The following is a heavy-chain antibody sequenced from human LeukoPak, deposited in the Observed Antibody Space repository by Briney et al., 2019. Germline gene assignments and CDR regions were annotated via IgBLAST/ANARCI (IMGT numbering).Heavy chain of an antibody. CDR2: ITPIFGTA. Sequence: SVKVSCKASGGTFSSYAISWVRQAPGQGLEWMGGITPIFGTANYAQKFQGRVTITADESTSTAYMELSSLRSEDTAVYYCANLSVAGRGYYFDYWGQGTLVTVSS. CDR1: GGTFSSYA. V-gene: IGHV1-69*13. D-gene: IGHD6-19*01. J-gene: IGHJ4*02. CDR3: ANLSVAGRGYYFDY.